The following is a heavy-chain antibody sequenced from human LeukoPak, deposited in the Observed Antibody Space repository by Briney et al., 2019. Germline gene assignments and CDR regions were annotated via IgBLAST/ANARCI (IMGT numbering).Heavy chain of an antibody. CDR2: IRYDGSNR. D-gene: IGHD2-15*01. J-gene: IGHJ4*02. CDR3: AKALYCSGGSCYDY. V-gene: IGHV3-30*02. CDR1: GFTFSSYG. Sequence: GGSLRLSCAASGFTFSSYGMHWVRQAPGKGLEWVAFIRYDGSNRYYADSVKGRFTISRDNSKNTLYLQMNSLRAEDTAVYYCAKALYCSGGSCYDYWGQGTLVTVSS.